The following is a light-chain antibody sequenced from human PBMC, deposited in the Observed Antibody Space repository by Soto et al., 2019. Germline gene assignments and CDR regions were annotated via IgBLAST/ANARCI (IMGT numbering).Light chain of an antibody. J-gene: IGKJ5*01. CDR2: AAS. CDR1: QGISNY. V-gene: IGKV1-27*01. CDR3: QKYNSART. Sequence: DIQMTQSPSSLSASVGDRVTIACRASQGISNYLAWYQQKPGKVPKLLIYAASTLQSEVPSRFSGSGSGTEFTLTISSLQPEDGATYYCQKYNSARTFGQGTRLEIK.